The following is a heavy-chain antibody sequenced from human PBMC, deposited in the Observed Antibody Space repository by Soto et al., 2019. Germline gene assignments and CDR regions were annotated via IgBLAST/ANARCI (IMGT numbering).Heavy chain of an antibody. CDR1: GFTFSSYA. J-gene: IGHJ4*02. CDR3: AKVQYSYGPFDV. V-gene: IGHV3-64D*08. D-gene: IGHD5-18*01. Sequence: EVQLVESGGGLVQPGGSLRLSCSASGFTFSSYAIHWVRQAPGKGLEYVSGISGKGENTYYVDSVKGRFTISRDNSKNTLYLQMSSLRPEDTAVYYCAKVQYSYGPFDVWGQGTLVTVSS. CDR2: ISGKGENT.